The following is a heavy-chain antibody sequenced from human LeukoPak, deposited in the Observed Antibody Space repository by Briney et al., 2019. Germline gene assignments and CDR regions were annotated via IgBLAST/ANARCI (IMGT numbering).Heavy chain of an antibody. CDR1: GITLSNYG. Sequence: GGSLRLSCAVSGITLSNYGMSWVRQAPGKGLEWVAGLSGSGGGTNYAGSVQGRFTISRDNPKNTLYLQMNSLRAEDTAVYFCAKRGVVIRVFLVGFHKEAYYFDSWGQGALVT. CDR2: LSGSGGGT. D-gene: IGHD3-10*01. CDR3: AKRGVVIRVFLVGFHKEAYYFDS. J-gene: IGHJ4*02. V-gene: IGHV3-23*01.